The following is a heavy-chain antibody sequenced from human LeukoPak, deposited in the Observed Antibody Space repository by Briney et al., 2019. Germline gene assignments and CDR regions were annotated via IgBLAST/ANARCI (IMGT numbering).Heavy chain of an antibody. CDR3: ARVGGGPDY. CDR1: GFTFSTYE. Sequence: GGSLRLSCAASGFTFSTYEMNWVRQAPGQGLEWVSSISSSSSYIYYADSVKGRFTISRDNAKNSLYLQMNSLRAEDTAVYYCARVGGGPDYWGQGTLVTVSS. D-gene: IGHD3-16*01. V-gene: IGHV3-21*01. J-gene: IGHJ4*02. CDR2: ISSSSSYI.